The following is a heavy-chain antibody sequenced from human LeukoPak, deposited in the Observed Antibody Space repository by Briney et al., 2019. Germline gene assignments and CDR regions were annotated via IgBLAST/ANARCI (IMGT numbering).Heavy chain of an antibody. CDR3: ARGASASSSSSDATSFDP. D-gene: IGHD6-6*01. V-gene: IGHV4-39*07. J-gene: IGHJ5*02. CDR1: GGSFSSSSYY. Sequence: SETLSLTCTVSGGSFSSSSYYWGWLRQRPGMGLEWSGSIYYSGSTYYNPSLKSRVTISVDTSKNQFSLKLSSVTAADTAVYYCARGASASSSSSDATSFDPWGQGTLVTVSS. CDR2: IYYSGST.